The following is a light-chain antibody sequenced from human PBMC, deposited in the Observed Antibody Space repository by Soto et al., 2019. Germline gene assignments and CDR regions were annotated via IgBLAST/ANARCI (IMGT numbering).Light chain of an antibody. CDR2: WAS. CDR3: QQYYSTPWT. CDR1: QIVLLSSNNRNY. V-gene: IGKV4-1*01. Sequence: DIVMTQSPDSLAVSLVESSTINCKSSQIVLLSSNNRNYLTWYQQKPGQPPKLLIYWASTRESGVPDRFSGSGSGTDFTLTISSLQAEDVAVYYCQQYYSTPWTFGQGTKVDIK. J-gene: IGKJ1*01.